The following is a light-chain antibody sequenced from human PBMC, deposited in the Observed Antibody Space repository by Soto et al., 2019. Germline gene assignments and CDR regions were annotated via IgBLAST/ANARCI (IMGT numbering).Light chain of an antibody. CDR1: SSIIGNYY. CDR2: END. J-gene: IGLJ1*01. V-gene: IGLV1-51*02. Sequence: QSALTPPPPVSAAPGQKVTMSCSGGSSIIGNYYVSWHQQLPGTAPKLLIYENDKRPSGIPDRFSGSKSGTSATLGITGLQTGDEADYYCGTWDSSLSIFVFGTGTKVTVL. CDR3: GTWDSSLSIFV.